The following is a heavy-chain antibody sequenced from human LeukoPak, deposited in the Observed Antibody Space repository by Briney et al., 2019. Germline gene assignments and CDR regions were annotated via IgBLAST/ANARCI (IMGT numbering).Heavy chain of an antibody. CDR1: GFTFSPYS. CDR3: ARGVSTGHYYYMDV. V-gene: IGHV3-21*01. D-gene: IGHD2-2*01. CDR2: ISGSSNYI. J-gene: IGHJ6*03. Sequence: GGSLRLSCAASGFTFSPYSVNWVRQAPGKGLEWVSSISGSSNYIYYGDSVKGRLTISRDNAKSSLYLQMNSLRAEDTAVYFCARGVSTGHYYYMDVWGKGTTVTVSS.